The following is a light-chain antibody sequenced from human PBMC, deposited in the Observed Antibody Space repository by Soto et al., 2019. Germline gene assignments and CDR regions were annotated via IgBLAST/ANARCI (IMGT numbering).Light chain of an antibody. V-gene: IGKV1-5*01. CDR2: DAS. J-gene: IGKJ1*01. CDR1: RSISDW. Sequence: DIQMTQSPSSLSPSVGDRVTITCRASRSISDWLAWYQEKPGKAPELLIFDASHLKSGVSSRFSGSGSGTEFTLTISRLQPDDGATYYCLQYSSHSWTFGQGTKVEIK. CDR3: LQYSSHSWT.